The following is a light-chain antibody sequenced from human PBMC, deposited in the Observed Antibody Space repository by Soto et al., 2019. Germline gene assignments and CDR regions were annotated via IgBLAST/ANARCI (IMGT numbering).Light chain of an antibody. CDR3: QQYGSSPLT. CDR2: DAS. V-gene: IGKV3-20*01. J-gene: IGKJ4*01. CDR1: QSISGRY. Sequence: ETVLTQSPGTLSLSPGERASLSCRASQSISGRYLAWYQQKPGQAPRLLIYDASSRATGIPVRFSGSGSGTDVILTISRLEPEDFAVYHCQQYGSSPLTFGGGTKVEIK.